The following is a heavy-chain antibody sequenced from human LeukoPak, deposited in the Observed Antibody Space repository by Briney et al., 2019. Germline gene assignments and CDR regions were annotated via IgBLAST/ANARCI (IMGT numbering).Heavy chain of an antibody. D-gene: IGHD3-10*01. CDR2: IWYDGSNK. J-gene: IGHJ6*04. V-gene: IGHV3-33*01. CDR3: ARDLLPNMVRGVIITPHYYYYGMDV. Sequence: PGRSLRLSCAASGFTFSCYGMHWVRQAPGKGLEWVAVIWYDGSNKYYADSVKGRFTISRDNSKNTLYLQMNSLRAEDTAVYYCARDLLPNMVRGVIITPHYYYYGMDVWGKGTTVTVSS. CDR1: GFTFSCYG.